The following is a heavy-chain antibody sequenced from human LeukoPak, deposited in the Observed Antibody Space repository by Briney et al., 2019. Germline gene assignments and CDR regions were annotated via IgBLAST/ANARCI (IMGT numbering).Heavy chain of an antibody. CDR3: AKDTQIVVATPGDY. CDR1: GFTFSSYA. V-gene: IGHV3-23*01. D-gene: IGHD3-22*01. J-gene: IGHJ4*02. Sequence: GGPLRLSCAASGFTFSSYAMSWVRQAPGKGLEWVSAISGSGGSTYYADSVKGRFTISRDNSKNTLYLQMNCLRAEDTAVYYCAKDTQIVVATPGDYWGQGTLVTVSS. CDR2: ISGSGGST.